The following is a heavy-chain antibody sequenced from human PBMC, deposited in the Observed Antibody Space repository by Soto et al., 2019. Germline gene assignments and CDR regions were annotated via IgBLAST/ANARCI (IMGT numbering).Heavy chain of an antibody. D-gene: IGHD3-3*01. CDR1: GFTFSSYW. Sequence: GGSLRLSCAASGFTFSSYWMSWVRQAPGKGLEWVANTKQDGSEKYYVDSVKGRFTISRDNAKNSLYLQMNSLRAEDTAVYYCARDGVYYDFWSGYPFDYWGQGTLVTVSS. CDR2: TKQDGSEK. V-gene: IGHV3-7*01. J-gene: IGHJ4*02. CDR3: ARDGVYYDFWSGYPFDY.